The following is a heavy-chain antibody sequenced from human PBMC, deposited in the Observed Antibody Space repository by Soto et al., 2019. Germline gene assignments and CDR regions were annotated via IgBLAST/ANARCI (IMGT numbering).Heavy chain of an antibody. CDR2: IIPIFGTA. V-gene: IGHV1-69*01. D-gene: IGHD1-1*01. CDR3: ALWGFRDGNNSKYNYSGMDV. CDR1: GGTFNRYT. Sequence: VQLVQSGAEVKKPGSSVKLSCKASGGTFNRYTISWVRQAPGQGLEWVGGIIPIFGTANYAQKVRGRVAIIADESTSAAYMELRSLRSEDTAVYYCALWGFRDGNNSKYNYSGMDVWGQGATVTVSS. J-gene: IGHJ6*02.